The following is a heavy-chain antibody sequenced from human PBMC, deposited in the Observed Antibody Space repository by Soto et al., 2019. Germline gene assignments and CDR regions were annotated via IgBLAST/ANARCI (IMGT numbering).Heavy chain of an antibody. Sequence: PGGSLRLSCAASGFTFSSYGMHWVRQAPGKGLEWVAVISYDGSNKYYADSVKGRFTISRDNSKNTLYLQMDSLRAEGTAVYYCAKEVWFDYWGQGTLVTVSS. CDR1: GFTFSSYG. CDR2: ISYDGSNK. CDR3: AKEVWFDY. D-gene: IGHD1-20*01. J-gene: IGHJ4*02. V-gene: IGHV3-30*18.